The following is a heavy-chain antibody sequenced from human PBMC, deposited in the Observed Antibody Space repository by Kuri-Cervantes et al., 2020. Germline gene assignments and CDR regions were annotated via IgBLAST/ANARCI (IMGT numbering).Heavy chain of an antibody. J-gene: IGHJ4*02. D-gene: IGHD3-10*01. CDR1: GFSFSSYS. V-gene: IGHV3-21*01. CDR3: ARVSTMVRGVTPYFDY. Sequence: GESLKISCAASGFSFSSYSMNWVRQAPGKGLEWVSSIRSSSSYIYYADSVKGRFTISRDNAKNSLYLQMNSLRAEDTAVYHCARVSTMVRGVTPYFDYWGQGTLVTVSS. CDR2: IRSSSSYI.